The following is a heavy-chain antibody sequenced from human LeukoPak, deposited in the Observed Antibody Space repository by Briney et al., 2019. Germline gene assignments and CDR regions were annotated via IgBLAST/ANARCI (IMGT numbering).Heavy chain of an antibody. J-gene: IGHJ1*01. Sequence: GGSLRLSCAASGFTFSSYAMSWVRQAPGRGLEWVSAISGSGGSTYYADSVKGRFTISRDNSKNTLYLQMNSLRAEDTAVYYCAKGPGYSSGWSSAEYFQHWGQGTLVTVSS. CDR1: GFTFSSYA. CDR3: AKGPGYSSGWSSAEYFQH. V-gene: IGHV3-23*01. CDR2: ISGSGGST. D-gene: IGHD6-19*01.